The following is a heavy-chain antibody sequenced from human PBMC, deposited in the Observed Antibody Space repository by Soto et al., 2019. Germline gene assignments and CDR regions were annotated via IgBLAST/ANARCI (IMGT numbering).Heavy chain of an antibody. CDR3: DY. CDR1: GGSISSYY. J-gene: IGHJ4*02. D-gene: IGHD3-22*01. V-gene: IGHV4-4*07. CDR2: IYTSGNT. Sequence: SETLSLTCTVSGGSISSYYWSWIRQPAGKALEWIGRIYTSGNTNYNPSLKSRVTMSVDTSKNQFSLKLNSVTPDSSGPYYFDYWGQGTLVTVSS.